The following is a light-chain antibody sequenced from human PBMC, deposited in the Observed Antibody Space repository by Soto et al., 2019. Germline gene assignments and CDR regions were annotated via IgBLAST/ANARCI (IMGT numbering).Light chain of an antibody. J-gene: IGKJ1*01. CDR2: GAS. CDR1: ESVSSY. CDR3: HQYLNWPQA. Sequence: ETVMTQSPATLSVSPGERVTLSCRASESVSSYLAWYQQKPGQAPRLLIYGASARATGIPTRFSGSGSGTEFTLIISNLQPEDFAVYYCHQYLNWPQAFCQGTKVEIK. V-gene: IGKV3-15*01.